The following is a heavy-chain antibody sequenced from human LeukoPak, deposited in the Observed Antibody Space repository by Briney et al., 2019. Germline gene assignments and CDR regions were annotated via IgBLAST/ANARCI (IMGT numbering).Heavy chain of an antibody. J-gene: IGHJ5*02. D-gene: IGHD2-8*02. CDR3: ARKATGGGPMSWFDD. Sequence: GGSLRLSCAASGFNFSKYWMTWIRQAPGKGLECVANINEDGSDKHYLDSVKGRFSVSRDNGKKSVYLQMNSLRIDDTAMYYCARKATGGGPMSWFDDWGQATQVTVSS. CDR2: INEDGSDK. V-gene: IGHV3-7*01. CDR1: GFNFSKYW.